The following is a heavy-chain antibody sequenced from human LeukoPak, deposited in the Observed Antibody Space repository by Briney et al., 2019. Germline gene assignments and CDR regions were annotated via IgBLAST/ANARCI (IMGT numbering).Heavy chain of an antibody. CDR2: IYYSGST. CDR3: AREIYGSGPFDP. J-gene: IGHJ5*02. CDR1: GGSISSYY. D-gene: IGHD3-10*01. V-gene: IGHV4-59*01. Sequence: PSETLSLTCTVSGGSISSYYWSWIRQPPGKGLEWIGYIYYSGSTNYNPSLKSRVTISVDTSKNRFSLKLSSVTAADTAVYYCAREIYGSGPFDPWGQGTLVTVSS.